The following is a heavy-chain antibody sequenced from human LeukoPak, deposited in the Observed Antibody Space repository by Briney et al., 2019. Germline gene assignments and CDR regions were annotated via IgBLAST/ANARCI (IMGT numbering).Heavy chain of an antibody. CDR3: ARDLYASGSYDY. Sequence: GGSLRLSCAASGFTFSGSAMSWVRQAPGKGLEWVANIKQDGSEKNYVDSVKGRFTISRDNAKNSLYLQMNILRAEDTAVYYCARDLYASGSYDYWGQGTLVTVSS. D-gene: IGHD3-10*01. CDR2: IKQDGSEK. V-gene: IGHV3-7*04. CDR1: GFTFSGSA. J-gene: IGHJ4*02.